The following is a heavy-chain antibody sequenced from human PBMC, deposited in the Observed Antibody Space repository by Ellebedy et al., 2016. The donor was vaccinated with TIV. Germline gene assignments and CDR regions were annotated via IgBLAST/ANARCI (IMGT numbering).Heavy chain of an antibody. CDR1: GFTFTSYW. Sequence: GGSLRLXCAASGFTFTSYWMHWVRQGPGKGLVWVSHISSDGRTTAYADSVKGRFTISRDNAKNTLYLQMHSLRAEDTAFYYCAKEDFGVVSFDYWGQGTLVTVSS. D-gene: IGHD3-3*01. CDR2: ISSDGRTT. V-gene: IGHV3-74*01. CDR3: AKEDFGVVSFDY. J-gene: IGHJ4*02.